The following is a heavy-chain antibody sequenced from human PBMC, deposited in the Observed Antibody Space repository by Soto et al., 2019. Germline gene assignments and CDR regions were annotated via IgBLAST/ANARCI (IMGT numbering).Heavy chain of an antibody. CDR1: GYTFTTYS. Sequence: QAQIVQSGAEVKKPGASVRISCKTSGYTFTTYSVHWLRQAPGQRLEWVGWINPANDNTRYSQRCHDRVTITRDTSAHTVYMELRSLGSAATAIYFCANDGGRPETAHPVGWFDPWGQGTLVTVSS. CDR2: INPANDNT. D-gene: IGHD5-18*01. V-gene: IGHV1-3*01. J-gene: IGHJ5*02. CDR3: ANDGGRPETAHPVGWFDP.